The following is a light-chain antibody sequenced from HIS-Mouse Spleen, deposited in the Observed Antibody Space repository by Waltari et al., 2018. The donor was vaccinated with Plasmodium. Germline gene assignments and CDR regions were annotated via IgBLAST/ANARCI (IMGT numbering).Light chain of an antibody. CDR3: QQSYSTWT. Sequence: DIQMTQSPSSLSASVGDRVTITCRASQSISSYLNWYQQKPGKAPKLLIYAASSLQSGVPSRFSGSGSGTDFTLTISSLQPEDFATYNCQQSYSTWTFGQGTKV. J-gene: IGKJ1*01. CDR1: QSISSY. V-gene: IGKV1-39*01. CDR2: AAS.